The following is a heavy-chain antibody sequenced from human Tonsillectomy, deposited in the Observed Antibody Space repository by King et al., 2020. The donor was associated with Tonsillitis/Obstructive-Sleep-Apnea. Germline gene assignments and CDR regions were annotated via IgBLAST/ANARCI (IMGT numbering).Heavy chain of an antibody. CDR2: IYPGDSDT. J-gene: IGHJ4*02. CDR3: ARHSIGPGSYFNISY. D-gene: IGHD3-10*01. CDR1: GYKFTNYW. Sequence: QLVQSGPEVKKPGESLKISCKGSGYKFTNYWIGWVRQMPGKGLEWMGIIYPGDSDTRYSPSFQGQVTISADKSITTAYLQWSSLKASDTAMYYCARHSIGPGSYFNISYWGQGTLVTVSA. V-gene: IGHV5-51*01.